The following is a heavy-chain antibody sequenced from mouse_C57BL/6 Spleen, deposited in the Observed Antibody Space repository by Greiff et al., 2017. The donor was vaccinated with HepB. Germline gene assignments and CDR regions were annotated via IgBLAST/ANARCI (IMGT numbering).Heavy chain of an antibody. D-gene: IGHD1-1*01. J-gene: IGHJ2*01. CDR1: GFTFSSYA. CDR3: AREGYYYGGFDY. V-gene: IGHV5-4*01. Sequence: EVQVVESGGGLVKPGGSLKLSCAASGFTFSSYAMSWVRQTPEKRLEWVATISDGGSYTYYPDNVKGRFTISRDNAKNNLYLQMSHLKSEDTAMYYCAREGYYYGGFDYWGQGTTLTVSS. CDR2: ISDGGSYT.